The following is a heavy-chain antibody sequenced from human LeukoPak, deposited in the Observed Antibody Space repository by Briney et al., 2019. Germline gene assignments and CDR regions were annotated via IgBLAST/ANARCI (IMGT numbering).Heavy chain of an antibody. CDR2: VYRSGYA. CDR1: GDSITSYY. V-gene: IGHV4-59*01. Sequence: SETLSLTCSVSGDSITSYYWSWIRQSPGKGLEWIGYVYRSGYAKYNPSLQSRVSISINTSKNQFSLRLTSVTAADTAVYYCGRMFGAHVAPVDYWGQGTLVTVAS. CDR3: GRMFGAHVAPVDY. J-gene: IGHJ4*02. D-gene: IGHD3-10*02.